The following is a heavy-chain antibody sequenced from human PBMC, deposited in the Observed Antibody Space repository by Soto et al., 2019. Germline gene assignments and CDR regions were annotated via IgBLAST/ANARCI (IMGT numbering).Heavy chain of an antibody. CDR1: GGSFSGYY. CDR2: INHSGST. CDR3: ARVYYYGSGSYIYYYHYYGMDV. V-gene: IGHV4-34*01. J-gene: IGHJ6*02. Sequence: PSETLSLTCAVYGGSFSGYYWNWIRQPPGKGLEWIGEINHSGSTNYNPSLKSRVTISLDTSKNQFSLKLSSMTAADTAVYYCARVYYYGSGSYIYYYHYYGMDVWGQGTTVTVSS. D-gene: IGHD3-10*01.